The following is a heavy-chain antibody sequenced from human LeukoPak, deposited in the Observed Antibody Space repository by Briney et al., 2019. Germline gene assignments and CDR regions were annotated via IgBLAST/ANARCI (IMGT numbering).Heavy chain of an antibody. Sequence: GGSLRLSCAASGFTFSSYAMSWVRQAPGKGLEWVSAISGSGGSTYYADSVKGRFTISRDNSKNTLYLQMNSLRAEDTAVYYCAKGSRGHCSSTSCHRLTWGQGTLVTVSS. CDR2: ISGSGGST. J-gene: IGHJ5*02. CDR1: GFTFSSYA. D-gene: IGHD2-2*01. CDR3: AKGSRGHCSSTSCHRLT. V-gene: IGHV3-23*01.